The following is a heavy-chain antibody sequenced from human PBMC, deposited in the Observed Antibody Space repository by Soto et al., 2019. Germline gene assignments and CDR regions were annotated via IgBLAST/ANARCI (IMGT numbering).Heavy chain of an antibody. CDR1: GYTFTSYY. J-gene: IGHJ4*02. V-gene: IGHV1-2*02. CDR2: INPNSGGT. Sequence: ASVKVSCKASGYTFTSYYMHWVRQAPGQGLEWMGIINPNSGGTNYAQKFQGRVTMTRDTSISTAYMELSRLRSDDTAVYYCASGVGAVRYYFDYWGQGTLVTVSS. CDR3: ASGVGAVRYYFDY. D-gene: IGHD1-26*01.